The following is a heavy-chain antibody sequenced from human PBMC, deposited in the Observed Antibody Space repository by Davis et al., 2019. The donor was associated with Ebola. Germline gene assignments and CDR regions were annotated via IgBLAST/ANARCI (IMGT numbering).Heavy chain of an antibody. J-gene: IGHJ6*03. CDR3: AKATEYYYYMDV. CDR1: GFTFTNYA. V-gene: IGHV3-9*01. Sequence: SLKISCVASGFTFTNYAIHWVRQAPGKGLEWVSGIMWKSARTGYADSVKGRFTISRDNSKNSLYLQMNSLRTEDTALYYCAKATEYYYYMDVWGKGTTVTVSS. CDR2: IMWKSART.